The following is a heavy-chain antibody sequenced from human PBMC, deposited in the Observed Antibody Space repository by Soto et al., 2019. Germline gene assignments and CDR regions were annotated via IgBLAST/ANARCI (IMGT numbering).Heavy chain of an antibody. D-gene: IGHD2-15*01. Sequence: QVQLVQSGAEVKKPGASVKVSCKASGCTFSSYTISWVRQAPGQGLEWMGRIIPILGRANYAQKFQGRVTITADKATSTAYIELSSLRYESTAVYYGAGGYCSGGSFFYDCCGQGTLVSVST. CDR3: AGGYCSGGSFFYDC. V-gene: IGHV1-69*02. J-gene: IGHJ4*02. CDR2: IIPILGRA. CDR1: GCTFSSYT.